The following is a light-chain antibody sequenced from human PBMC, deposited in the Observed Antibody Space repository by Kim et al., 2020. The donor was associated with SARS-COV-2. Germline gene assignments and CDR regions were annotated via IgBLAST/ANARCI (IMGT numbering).Light chain of an antibody. Sequence: TLAVSPGERATLSCRASQSVSSSYLAWYQQKPGQAPRLLIYGASSRATGIPDRFSGSGSGTDFTLTISRLEPEDFAVYYCQQKRTFGQGTKVDIK. V-gene: IGKV3-20*01. CDR1: QSVSSSY. CDR3: QQKRT. J-gene: IGKJ1*01. CDR2: GAS.